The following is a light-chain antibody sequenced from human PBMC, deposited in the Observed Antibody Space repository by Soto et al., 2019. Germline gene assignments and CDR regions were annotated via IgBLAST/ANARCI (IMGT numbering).Light chain of an antibody. V-gene: IGLV2-14*01. Sequence: QSALTQPASVSGSPGQSITISCTGTSSDVGGYNYVSWYQQHPGKAPKLLIYEVNNRPSGVSNRFSGSKSGNTASLTISGLQAEDEADYYCNSYTSSSTRVFGGGIKVTVL. CDR1: SSDVGGYNY. J-gene: IGLJ2*01. CDR2: EVN. CDR3: NSYTSSSTRV.